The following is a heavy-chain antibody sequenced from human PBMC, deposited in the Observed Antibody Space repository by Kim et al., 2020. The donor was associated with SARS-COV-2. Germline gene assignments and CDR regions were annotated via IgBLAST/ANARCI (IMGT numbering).Heavy chain of an antibody. CDR3: ARDRSDFWSGLVYYYYGMDV. Sequence: GGSLRLSCAASGFTFSSYSMNWVRQAPGKGLEWVSYISSSSSTIYYADSVKGRFTISRDNAKNSLYLQMNSLRDEDTAVYYCARDRSDFWSGLVYYYYGMDVWGQGTTVTVSS. CDR1: GFTFSSYS. D-gene: IGHD3-3*01. J-gene: IGHJ6*02. V-gene: IGHV3-48*02. CDR2: ISSSSSTI.